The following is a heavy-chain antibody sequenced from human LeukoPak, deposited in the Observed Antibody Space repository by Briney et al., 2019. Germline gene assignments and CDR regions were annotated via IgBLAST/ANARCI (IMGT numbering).Heavy chain of an antibody. J-gene: IGHJ6*02. CDR2: IIPIFGAA. D-gene: IGHD5-24*01. CDR3: ARVALGRRWLQTSYYYGMDV. V-gene: IGHV1-69*13. CDR1: GGTFSSYA. Sequence: SVKVSCKASGGTFSSYAISWVRQAPGQGLEWMGGIIPIFGAANYAQKFQGRVTITADESTSTAYMELSSLRSEDTAVYYCARVALGRRWLQTSYYYGMDVWGQGTTVTVSS.